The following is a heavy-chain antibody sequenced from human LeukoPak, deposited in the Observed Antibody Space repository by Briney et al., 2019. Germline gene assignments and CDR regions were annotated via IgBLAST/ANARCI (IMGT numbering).Heavy chain of an antibody. V-gene: IGHV3-53*01. J-gene: IGHJ4*02. D-gene: IGHD1-1*01. CDR2: LYSGGST. CDR3: ARGLED. CDR1: GFTVSSNY. Sequence: GGSLRLSCAASGFTVSSNYMSWVRQAPGKGLEWVSVLYSGGSTHYADSVEGRFTISRDISKNTLYLQMNSLRAEDTALYYCARGLEDWGQGTLVTVSS.